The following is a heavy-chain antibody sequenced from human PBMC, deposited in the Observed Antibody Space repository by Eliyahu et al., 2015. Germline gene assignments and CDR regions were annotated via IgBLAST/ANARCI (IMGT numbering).Heavy chain of an antibody. J-gene: IGHJ4*02. Sequence: QVQLVQSGAEVKKPGXXXKVSCKASGGTFSSYAISWVRXAPGQGLEGKGGIIPIFGTANYAQKXQGRVTITADKSTSTAYMELSSLRSEDTAVYYCARAVIADSGFDYWGQGTLVTVSS. CDR3: ARAVIADSGFDY. V-gene: IGHV1-69*06. CDR1: GGTFSSYA. D-gene: IGHD2/OR15-2a*01. CDR2: IIPIFGTA.